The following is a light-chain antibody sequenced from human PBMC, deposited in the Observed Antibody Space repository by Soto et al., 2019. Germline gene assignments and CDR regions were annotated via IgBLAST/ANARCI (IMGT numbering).Light chain of an antibody. J-gene: IGLJ1*01. V-gene: IGLV1-51*01. CDR1: SSNIGNNY. CDR2: DND. Sequence: QSVLTQPPSVSEAPGQKVTISCSGSSSNIGNNYVSWYQHLPGAAPKLIIYDNDKRSSGIPDRFSGSKSGTSATLDITGLQTGDEADYYWGTWDSTLSGVFGTGTKLTVL. CDR3: GTWDSTLSGV.